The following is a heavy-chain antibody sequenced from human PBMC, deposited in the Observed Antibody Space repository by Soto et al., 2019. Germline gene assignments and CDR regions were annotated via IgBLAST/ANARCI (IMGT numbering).Heavy chain of an antibody. V-gene: IGHV4-31*11. Sequence: NPSETLSLTGAVSGCSISSGCYYWSWIRQHPGKGLEWIGYIYYSGSTYYNPSLKSRVTISVNTSKNQFSLKLSSVTAADTAVYYCARGTYDRLYWGQGTLVTVSS. CDR3: ARGTYDRLY. J-gene: IGHJ4*02. CDR1: GCSISSGCYY. D-gene: IGHD3-9*01. CDR2: IYYSGST.